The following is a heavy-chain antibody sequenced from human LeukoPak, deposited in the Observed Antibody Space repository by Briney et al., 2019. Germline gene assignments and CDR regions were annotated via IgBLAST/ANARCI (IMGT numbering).Heavy chain of an antibody. CDR2: IYHSGST. V-gene: IGHV4-34*01. CDR1: GGSFSGYY. Sequence: TSETLSLTCAVYGGSFSGYYWSWIRQPPGKGLEWIGYIYHSGSTYYNPSLKSRVTISVDRSKNQFSLKLSSVTAADTAVYYCARGVVPAALGYYFDYWGQGTLVTVSS. D-gene: IGHD2-2*01. CDR3: ARGVVPAALGYYFDY. J-gene: IGHJ4*02.